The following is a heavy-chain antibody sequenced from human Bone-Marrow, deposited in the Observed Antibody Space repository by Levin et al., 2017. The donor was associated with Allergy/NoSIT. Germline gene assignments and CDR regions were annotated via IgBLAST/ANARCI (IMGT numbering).Heavy chain of an antibody. D-gene: IGHD6-19*01. CDR1: GFTFSSYA. J-gene: IGHJ1*01. CDR2: ISYDGSNK. V-gene: IGHV3-30*04. CDR3: ARDPVEQWGPQYFQH. Sequence: GGSLRLSCAASGFTFSSYAMHWVRQAPGKGLEWVAVISYDGSNKYYADSVKGRFTISRDNSKNTLYLQMNSLRAEDTAVYYCARDPVEQWGPQYFQHWGQGTLVTVSS.